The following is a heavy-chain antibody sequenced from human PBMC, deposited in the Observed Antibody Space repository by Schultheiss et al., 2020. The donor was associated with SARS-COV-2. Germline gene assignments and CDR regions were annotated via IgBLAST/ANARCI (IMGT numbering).Heavy chain of an antibody. CDR2: IYYSGST. Sequence: GSLRLSCTVSGGSISSYYWSWIRQPPGKGLEWIGYIYYSGSTNYNPSLKSRVTISVDTSKNQLSLRLSSVTAADTAVYYCARGPRKAAAGTRLGLDYGMDVWGQGTTVTVSS. V-gene: IGHV4-59*12. CDR3: ARGPRKAAAGTRLGLDYGMDV. D-gene: IGHD6-13*01. J-gene: IGHJ6*02. CDR1: GGSISSYY.